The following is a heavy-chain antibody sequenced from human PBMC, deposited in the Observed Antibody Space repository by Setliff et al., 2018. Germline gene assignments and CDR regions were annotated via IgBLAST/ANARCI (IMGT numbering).Heavy chain of an antibody. CDR1: GYTFTAYD. CDR3: ARGALVLQFLEWLPRFYYMDV. D-gene: IGHD3-3*01. V-gene: IGHV1-8*02. J-gene: IGHJ6*03. CDR2: MNPNSGRT. Sequence: ASVKVSCKASGYTFTAYDIVWVRQATGQGLEWMGWMNPNSGRTGYPQKFQGRVSMTRNTSISTAYMELSSLRSEDTAVYFCARGALVLQFLEWLPRFYYMDVWGKGTTVTVSS.